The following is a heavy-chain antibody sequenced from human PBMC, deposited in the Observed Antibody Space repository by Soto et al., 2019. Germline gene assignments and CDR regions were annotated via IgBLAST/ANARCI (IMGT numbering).Heavy chain of an antibody. J-gene: IGHJ4*02. CDR3: ARLVSSCWYGYFDY. Sequence: QLQLQESGPGLVKPSETLSLTCTVSCGSISSSSYYWGWIRQPPGQRLEWIGSMYYSGSTYYNPSLRCRVTISVDTSKNQFSLRLSCVTAADTAVYYCARLVSSCWYGYFDYWGQGTLVIVSS. CDR1: CGSISSSSYY. D-gene: IGHD6-19*01. V-gene: IGHV4-39*01. CDR2: MYYSGST.